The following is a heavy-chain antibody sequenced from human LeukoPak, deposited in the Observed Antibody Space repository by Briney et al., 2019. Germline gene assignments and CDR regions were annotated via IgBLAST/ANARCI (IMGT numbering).Heavy chain of an antibody. Sequence: GASVKVSCKASGYTFISYGISWVRQAPGQGLEWMGWISSYSGNTNYAQKLQGRVTTTTDTSTNTAYMELRSLRSDDTAVYYCARDTTVVTPDGFDIWGQGTMVTVSS. D-gene: IGHD4-23*01. CDR2: ISSYSGNT. V-gene: IGHV1-18*01. J-gene: IGHJ3*02. CDR1: GYTFISYG. CDR3: ARDTTVVTPDGFDI.